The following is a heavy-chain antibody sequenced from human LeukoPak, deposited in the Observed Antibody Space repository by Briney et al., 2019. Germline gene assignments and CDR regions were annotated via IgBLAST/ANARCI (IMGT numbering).Heavy chain of an antibody. CDR3: ARGLTAIRGIEYSYYGMDV. V-gene: IGHV3-30-3*01. CDR1: GFTFSRTS. J-gene: IGHJ6*02. Sequence: GGSLRLSCAASGFTFSRTSMHWVRQSPGKGLEWVAVISFDGGTKYYADSVKGRLTVSRDNSKKALYLQMNSLRTEDTAVYFCARGLTAIRGIEYSYYGMDVWGQGTTVTVSS. D-gene: IGHD3-10*01. CDR2: ISFDGGTK.